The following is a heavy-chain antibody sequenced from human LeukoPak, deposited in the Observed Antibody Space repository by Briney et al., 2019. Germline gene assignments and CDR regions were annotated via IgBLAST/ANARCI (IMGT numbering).Heavy chain of an antibody. CDR3: ARARGYSYGQTNWFDP. CDR2: INHSGST. CDR1: GGSFSGYY. V-gene: IGHV4-34*01. D-gene: IGHD5-18*01. J-gene: IGHJ5*02. Sequence: PSETLSLTCAVYGGSFSGYYWSWIRQPPGKGLEWIGEINHSGSTNYNPSLKSRVTISVDTSKNQFSLKLSSVTAADTAAYYCARARGYSYGQTNWFDPWGQGTLVTVSS.